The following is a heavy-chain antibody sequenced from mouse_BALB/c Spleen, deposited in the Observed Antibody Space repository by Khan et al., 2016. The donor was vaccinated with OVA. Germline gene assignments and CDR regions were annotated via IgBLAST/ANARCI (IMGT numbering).Heavy chain of an antibody. V-gene: IGHV1-4*01. J-gene: IGHJ3*01. CDR3: ASCYRSPAWFAY. CDR1: GYIFTNYT. CDR2: INPTSGYT. D-gene: IGHD2-14*01. Sequence: QVQLQQSGAELARPGASVKMSCKASGYIFTNYTMHWVKQRPGQGLEWIGYINPTSGYTNYSQKFKDKATLTAAKSSSTAYMQLSSLTSEDSAVYYCASCYRSPAWFAYWGQGTLVTVSA.